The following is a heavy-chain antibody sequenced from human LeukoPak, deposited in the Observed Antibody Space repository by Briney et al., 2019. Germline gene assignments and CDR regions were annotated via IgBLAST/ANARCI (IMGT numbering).Heavy chain of an antibody. CDR2: ISYDGSNK. J-gene: IGHJ2*01. CDR3: ARSPRIYDSSGYYLVEYFDL. V-gene: IGHV3-30*14. Sequence: PGGSLRLSCAASGFTFSSYAMHWVRQAPGKGLEWVAVISYDGSNKYYADSVKGRFTISRDISKNTLFLQMSSLRAEDTAVYYCARSPRIYDSSGYYLVEYFDLWGRGTLVTVSS. D-gene: IGHD3-22*01. CDR1: GFTFSSYA.